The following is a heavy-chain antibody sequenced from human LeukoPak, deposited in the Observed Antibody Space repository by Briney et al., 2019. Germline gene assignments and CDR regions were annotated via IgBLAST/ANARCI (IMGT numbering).Heavy chain of an antibody. D-gene: IGHD5-18*01. Sequence: PGRSLRLSCAASGFTFSSYEMNWVRQAPGKGLEWVSYISSSGSTIYYADSVKGRFTISRDNAKNSLYLQMNSLRAEDTAVYYCARVPGWGYSSPQDYWGQGTLVTVSS. CDR3: ARVPGWGYSSPQDY. V-gene: IGHV3-48*03. CDR1: GFTFSSYE. J-gene: IGHJ4*02. CDR2: ISSSGSTI.